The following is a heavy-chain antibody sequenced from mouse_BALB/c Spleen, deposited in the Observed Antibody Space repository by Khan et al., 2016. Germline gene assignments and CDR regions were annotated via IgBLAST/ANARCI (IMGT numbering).Heavy chain of an antibody. CDR3: ARGYGNYVNWYFDV. CDR2: IDPYYGGT. D-gene: IGHD2-10*02. J-gene: IGHJ1*01. Sequence: VRLQQSGPELEKPGASGKISCKASGYSFTGYNLNWVKQSNGKSLEWIGNIDPYYGGTSYNQKFKGKATLPVDKSSSTAYMQLKSLTSEDSAVYSGARGYGNYVNWYFDVWGAGTTVTVSS. CDR1: GYSFTGYN. V-gene: IGHV1-39*01.